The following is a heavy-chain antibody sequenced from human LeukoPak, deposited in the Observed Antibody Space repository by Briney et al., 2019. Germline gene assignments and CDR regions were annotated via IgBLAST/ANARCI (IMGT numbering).Heavy chain of an antibody. J-gene: IGHJ4*02. D-gene: IGHD6-13*01. CDR2: INAGNGNT. CDR1: GYTSTSYA. Sequence: ASVKVSCKASGYTSTSYAMHWVRQAPGQRLEWMGWINAGNGNTKYSQKFQGRVTITRDTSASTAYMELSSLRSEDTAVYYCARGPSYSSSWIVDYWGQGTLVTVSS. CDR3: ARGPSYSSSWIVDY. V-gene: IGHV1-3*01.